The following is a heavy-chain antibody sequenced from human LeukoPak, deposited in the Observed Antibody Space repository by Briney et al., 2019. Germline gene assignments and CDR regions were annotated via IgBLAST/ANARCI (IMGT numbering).Heavy chain of an antibody. D-gene: IGHD6-13*01. CDR2: ISYDGSNK. J-gene: IGHJ4*02. CDR3: ARDHVIAAAGTFDY. CDR1: GFTFSSYA. V-gene: IGHV3-30-3*01. Sequence: PGGSLSLSCAASGFTFSSYAMHWGRQAPGKGLEWVAVISYDGSNKYYADSVKGRFTISRDNSKNTLYLQMNSLRAEDTAVYYCARDHVIAAAGTFDYWGQGTLVTVSS.